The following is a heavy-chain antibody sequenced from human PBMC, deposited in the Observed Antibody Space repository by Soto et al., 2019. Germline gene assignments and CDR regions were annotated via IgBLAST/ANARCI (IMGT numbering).Heavy chain of an antibody. CDR3: ATYCSGGTCPPGPWN. Sequence: QGQLVPSGAEVKKPGASVKVSGKASGYTFTSYSMHLVRQAPGQGLEWMGIINPRGGRTSYAEEFKGRVTMARVTSTSTIYMEVSSLRSESPAVYYCATYCSGGTCPPGPWNWGQGTMVTVSS. D-gene: IGHD2-15*01. V-gene: IGHV1-46*01. CDR1: GYTFTSYS. J-gene: IGHJ3*01. CDR2: INPRGGRT.